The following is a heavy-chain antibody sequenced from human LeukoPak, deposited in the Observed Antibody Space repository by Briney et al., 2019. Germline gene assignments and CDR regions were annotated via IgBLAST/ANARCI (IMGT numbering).Heavy chain of an antibody. CDR1: GFTFRSYW. V-gene: IGHV3-74*01. D-gene: IGHD2-2*01. J-gene: IGHJ4*02. CDR2: INSGGSST. CDR3: ARGAPASPQGVIAY. Sequence: GGSLRLSCAASGFTFRSYWMHWVRQAPGKGLVWVSRINSGGSSTSYADSVKGRFTISRDNAKNTLYLQMNSLRAADTAVYYCARGAPASPQGVIAYWGQGTLVSVYS.